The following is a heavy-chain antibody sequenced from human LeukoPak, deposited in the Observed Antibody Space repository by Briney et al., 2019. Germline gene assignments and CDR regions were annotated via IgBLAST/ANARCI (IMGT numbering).Heavy chain of an antibody. D-gene: IGHD3-22*01. CDR2: IYYSGST. CDR1: GGSISSYY. CDR3: ARGPRNNYDSSGYR. Sequence: PETLSLTCTVSGGSISSYYWSWIRQPPGKGLEWIGYIYYSGSTNYNPSLKSRVTISVDTSKNQFSLKLSSVTAADTAVYYCARGPRNNYDSSGYRWGQGTLVTVSS. V-gene: IGHV4-59*01. J-gene: IGHJ4*02.